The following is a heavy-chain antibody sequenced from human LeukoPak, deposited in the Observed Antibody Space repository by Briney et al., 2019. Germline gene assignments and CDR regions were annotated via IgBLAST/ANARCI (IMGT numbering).Heavy chain of an antibody. CDR1: GYTFTSYG. Sequence: ASVKVSCKASGYTFTSYGISWVRQASGQGLEWMGWISAYNGNTNYAQKLQGRVTMTTDTSTSTAYMELRSLRSDDTAVYYCARVMTSSWLIRYFDLWGRGTLVTVSS. CDR3: ARVMTSSWLIRYFDL. CDR2: ISAYNGNT. D-gene: IGHD6-13*01. V-gene: IGHV1-18*01. J-gene: IGHJ2*01.